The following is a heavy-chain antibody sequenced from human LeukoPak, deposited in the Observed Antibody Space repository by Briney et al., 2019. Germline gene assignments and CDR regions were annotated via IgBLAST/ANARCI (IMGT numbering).Heavy chain of an antibody. CDR1: GFTFSSYS. Sequence: GGSPRLSCAASGFTFSSYSMNWVRQAPGKGLEWVSYISSSSSTIYYADSVKGRFAISRDNAKNSLYLQMNSLRDEDTAVYYCARAGSYWTDDAFDIWGQGTMVTVSS. CDR3: ARAGSYWTDDAFDI. CDR2: ISSSSSTI. V-gene: IGHV3-48*02. D-gene: IGHD1-26*01. J-gene: IGHJ3*02.